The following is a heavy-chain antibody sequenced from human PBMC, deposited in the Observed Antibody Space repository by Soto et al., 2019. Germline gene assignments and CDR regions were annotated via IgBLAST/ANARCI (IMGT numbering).Heavy chain of an antibody. CDR3: ASRLGYSGYDRV. CDR2: VIPIFGTA. J-gene: IGHJ6*02. Sequence: SVKVSCKASGGTFSSYAISWVRQAPGQGLEWMGGVIPIFGTANYAQKFQGRVTITADESTSTAYMELSSLRSEDTAVYYCASRLGYSGYDRVWGQGTTVTVSS. CDR1: GGTFSSYA. V-gene: IGHV1-69*13. D-gene: IGHD5-12*01.